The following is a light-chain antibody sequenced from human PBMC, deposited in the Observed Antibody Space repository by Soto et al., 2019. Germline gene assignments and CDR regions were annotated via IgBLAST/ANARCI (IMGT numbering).Light chain of an antibody. CDR2: AAT. V-gene: IGKV1-12*01. CDR1: QIISNW. J-gene: IGKJ3*01. CDR3: KQAYSFPFT. Sequence: DIQMTQFPSSVSASVGDSVAITCRASQIISNWVAWYQQKPGTAPSLLIYAATTLNSGVPSRFTGRRSGTDFTLTITYLQTEDFAIYYCKQAYSFPFTFGTGTKVDLK.